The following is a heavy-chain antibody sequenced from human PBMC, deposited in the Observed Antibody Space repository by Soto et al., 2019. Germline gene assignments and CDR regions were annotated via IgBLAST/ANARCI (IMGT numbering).Heavy chain of an antibody. V-gene: IGHV3-48*01. J-gene: IGHJ5*02. CDR1: GFTFSSYS. D-gene: IGHD6-19*01. CDR2: ISSSSTI. Sequence: EVQLVESGGGLVQPGGSLRLSCAASGFTFSSYSMNWVRQAPGKGLEWVSYISSSSTIYYADSVKGRFTIPRDNAKNSLYLQMNSLRAEDTAVYYCARETQWLNWFDPWGQGTLVTVSS. CDR3: ARETQWLNWFDP.